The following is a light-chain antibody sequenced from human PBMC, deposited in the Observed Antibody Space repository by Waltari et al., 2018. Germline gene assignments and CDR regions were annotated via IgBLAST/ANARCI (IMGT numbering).Light chain of an antibody. V-gene: IGLV1-51*01. CDR1: SSNIGNNY. Sequence: QSVLTQPPSVSAAPGQKVTISCSGSSSNIGNNYVSWYQQLPGTAPKPRIYDNNKRPPGIPDRFSGSKSATSATLGITGLQTGDEADYYCGTWDSSLSAGVFGGGTKLTVL. J-gene: IGLJ2*01. CDR3: GTWDSSLSAGV. CDR2: DNN.